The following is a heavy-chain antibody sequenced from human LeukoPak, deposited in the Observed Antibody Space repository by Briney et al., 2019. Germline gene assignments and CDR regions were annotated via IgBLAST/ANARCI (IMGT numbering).Heavy chain of an antibody. D-gene: IGHD3/OR15-3a*01. CDR2: VIPMFDTT. CDR1: GGTFSNEA. V-gene: IGHV1-69*06. Sequence: SVKVSCRASGGTFSNEAISWVRLAPGQGLEWMGRVIPMFDTTNYAPKFQGRVTITADKSTNTAYMELSRLTSEDTAVYYCARGPTSDLRTGFFFGYFDDWGQGTLVTVSS. CDR3: ARGPTSDLRTGFFFGYFDD. J-gene: IGHJ4*02.